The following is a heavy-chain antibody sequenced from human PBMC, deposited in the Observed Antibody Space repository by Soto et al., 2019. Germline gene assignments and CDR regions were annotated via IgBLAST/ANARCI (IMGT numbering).Heavy chain of an antibody. V-gene: IGHV1-69*02. CDR3: ARVVGYCSSTSCPLYYYYYRDV. CDR1: GGTFSSYT. CDR2: IIPILGIA. J-gene: IGHJ6*03. D-gene: IGHD2-2*01. Sequence: QVQLVQSGAEVKKPGSSVTVCCKASGGTFSSYTISWVRQAPGQGLEWMGRIIPILGIANYAQKFQGRITITANKSTTTAYMELSSLRSEDTAVYYCARVVGYCSSTSCPLYYYYYRDVGGKGTTVTFSS.